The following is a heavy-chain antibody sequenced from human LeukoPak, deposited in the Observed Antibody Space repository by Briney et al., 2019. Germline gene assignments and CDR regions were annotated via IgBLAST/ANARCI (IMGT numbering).Heavy chain of an antibody. Sequence: SETLSLTCTVSGGSISTSNYYWGWIRQPPGKGLEWIGEINHSGSTNYNPSLKSRVTISVDTSKNQFSLKLSSVTAADTAVYYCARRRVLWFGEYNNWFDPWGQGTLVTVSS. J-gene: IGHJ5*02. CDR2: INHSGST. D-gene: IGHD3-10*01. CDR1: GGSISTSNYY. CDR3: ARRRVLWFGEYNNWFDP. V-gene: IGHV4-39*07.